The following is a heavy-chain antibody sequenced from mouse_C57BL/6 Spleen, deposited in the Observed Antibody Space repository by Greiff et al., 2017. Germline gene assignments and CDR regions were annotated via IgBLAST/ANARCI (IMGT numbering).Heavy chain of an antibody. J-gene: IGHJ4*01. D-gene: IGHD2-3*01. V-gene: IGHV5-17*01. CDR2: ISSGSSTI. CDR3: ARPDDCSPFAMGD. Sequence: EVKVVESGGGLVKPGGSLKLSCAASGFTFSDYGMHWVRQAPEKGLEWVAYISSGSSTIYYADTVKGRFTISRDNAENTLFLQMTSLRSEDTAMYYCARPDDCSPFAMGDWGKGASVTVSS. CDR1: GFTFSDYG.